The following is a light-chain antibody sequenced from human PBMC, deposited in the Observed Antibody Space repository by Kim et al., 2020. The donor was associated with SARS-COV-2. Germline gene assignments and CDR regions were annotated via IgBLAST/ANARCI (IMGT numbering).Light chain of an antibody. CDR1: SSDVRPYNG. J-gene: IGLJ3*02. CDR2: EVS. Sequence: GQLIAISCTGSSSDVRPYNGVSWYQHAQGKTPKISIYEVSNRPSGVPDRFSGSKSGNSASLTISGLQAEDEAHYFCTSYIGTTTWVFGGGTLLTV. V-gene: IGLV2-18*02. CDR3: TSYIGTTTWV.